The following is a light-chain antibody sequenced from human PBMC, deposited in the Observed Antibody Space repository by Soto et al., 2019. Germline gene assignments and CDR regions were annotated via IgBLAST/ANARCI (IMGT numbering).Light chain of an antibody. Sequence: QSALTQPASVSGSPGQSITISCTGTSSDIGFYDYVSWYQQHPGKAPKLIIYEVINRPSGVLNRFSGSKSGNTASLTISGLQAEDEADYSCSAYTSSSTLVFGGGTKL. CDR1: SSDIGFYDY. V-gene: IGLV2-14*01. CDR3: SAYTSSSTLV. J-gene: IGLJ3*02. CDR2: EVI.